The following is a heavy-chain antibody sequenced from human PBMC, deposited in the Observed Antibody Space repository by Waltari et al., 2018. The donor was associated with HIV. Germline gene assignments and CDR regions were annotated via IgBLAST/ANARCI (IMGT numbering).Heavy chain of an antibody. D-gene: IGHD6-19*01. CDR2: ISWNSGSI. Sequence: EVQLVESGGGLVQPGRSLRLSCAASGFTFDDYAMHWFRQAPGKGLEWVSGISWNSGSIGYADSVKGRFTISRDNAKNSLYLQMNSLRAEDTALYYCAKDIRSSGWFDYWGQGTLVTVSS. V-gene: IGHV3-9*01. J-gene: IGHJ4*02. CDR1: GFTFDDYA. CDR3: AKDIRSSGWFDY.